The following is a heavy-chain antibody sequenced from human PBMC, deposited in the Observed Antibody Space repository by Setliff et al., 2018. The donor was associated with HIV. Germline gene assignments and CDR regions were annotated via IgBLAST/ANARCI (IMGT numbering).Heavy chain of an antibody. CDR1: GFTFSSYW. D-gene: IGHD1-1*01. Sequence: LRLSCAASGFTFSSYWMHWVRQAPGKGLVWVFGMNTDGSSTRYADSVKGRFTISRDNDKSSLSLQMKGLTVDDTGIYYCARDTPERTIWNAWLYYYYGLDVWGQGTTVTVSS. CDR2: MNTDGSST. CDR3: ARDTPERTIWNAWLYYYYGLDV. V-gene: IGHV3-74*01. J-gene: IGHJ6*02.